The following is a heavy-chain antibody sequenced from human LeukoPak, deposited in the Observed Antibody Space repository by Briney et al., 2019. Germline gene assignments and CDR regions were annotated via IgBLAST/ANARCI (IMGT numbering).Heavy chain of an antibody. CDR2: IYSRGMT. CDR3: ARRTPGPQFDEYVAYYFDL. V-gene: IGHV4-4*09. CDR1: GVSITTDC. Sequence: SETLSLTCTVSGVSITTDCWIWIRQPPGKGLEWIAYIYSRGMTKYNPSLKSRGTISVDPSKNQLSLKLNSVTAADTAVYYCARRTPGPQFDEYVAYYFDLWGQGTLVTVSS. J-gene: IGHJ4*02. D-gene: IGHD3-9*01.